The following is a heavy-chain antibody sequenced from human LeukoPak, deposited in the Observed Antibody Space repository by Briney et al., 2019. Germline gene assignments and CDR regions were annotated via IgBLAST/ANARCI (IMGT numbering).Heavy chain of an antibody. Sequence: GGSLRPSCAASEFTFSRYSMNWVRQAPGKGLEWVSSISGSSSSYIYYADSLKGRFTISRDNAKNSLYLQMNSLRAEDTAVYYCARRAYSSSWPPRGGFDYWGQGTLVTVSS. CDR2: ISGSSSSYI. CDR3: ARRAYSSSWPPRGGFDY. J-gene: IGHJ4*02. CDR1: EFTFSRYS. V-gene: IGHV3-21*01. D-gene: IGHD6-13*01.